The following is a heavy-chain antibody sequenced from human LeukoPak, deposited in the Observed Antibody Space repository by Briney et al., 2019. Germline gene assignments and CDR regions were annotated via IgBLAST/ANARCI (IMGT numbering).Heavy chain of an antibody. Sequence: PSETLSLTCTVSGGSISSGGYYWSWIRQPPGKGLEWIGSIYHSGSTYYNPSLKSRVTISVDTSKNQFSLKLSSVTAADTAVYYCARADYYDSSGYFFDYWGQGTLVTVSS. CDR2: IYHSGST. CDR3: ARADYYDSSGYFFDY. V-gene: IGHV4-39*07. CDR1: GGSISSGGYY. J-gene: IGHJ4*02. D-gene: IGHD3-22*01.